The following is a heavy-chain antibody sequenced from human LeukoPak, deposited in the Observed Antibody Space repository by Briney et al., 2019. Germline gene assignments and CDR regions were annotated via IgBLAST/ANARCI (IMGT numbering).Heavy chain of an antibody. Sequence: PGGSLRLSCAAPGFTFSSYSMNWVRQAPGKGLEWVSSISSSRSYIYYADSVKGRFTISRDNAKNSLYLQMNSLRAEDTAVYYCARDGYYDSSNDFDYWGQGTLVTVSP. D-gene: IGHD3-22*01. CDR1: GFTFSSYS. CDR3: ARDGYYDSSNDFDY. V-gene: IGHV3-21*01. CDR2: ISSSRSYI. J-gene: IGHJ4*02.